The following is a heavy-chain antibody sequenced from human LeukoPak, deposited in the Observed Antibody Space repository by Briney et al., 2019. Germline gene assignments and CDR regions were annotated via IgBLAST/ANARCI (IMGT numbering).Heavy chain of an antibody. CDR3: ARVAEAKKRSSWHYYFDY. CDR1: GGSISSGSYY. V-gene: IGHV4-61*02. D-gene: IGHD1-14*01. CDR2: IYTSGST. J-gene: IGHJ4*02. Sequence: PSETLSLTCTVSGGSISSGSYYWSWIRQPAGKGLEWIGRIYTSGSTNYNPSLKSRVTISVDTSKNQFSLKLSSVTAADTAVYYCARVAEAKKRSSWHYYFDYWGQGTLVTVSS.